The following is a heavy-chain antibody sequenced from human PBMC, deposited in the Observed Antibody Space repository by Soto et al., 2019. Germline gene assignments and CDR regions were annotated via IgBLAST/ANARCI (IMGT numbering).Heavy chain of an antibody. CDR3: ASVLRGWFDP. J-gene: IGHJ5*02. CDR1: GGSITSANW. Sequence: SETLSLTCAVSGGSITSANWWTWVRQPHGGGLEWIGEISHSGITNYKASLKSRVTMSVDKTKNDVSLKLTSVTAADTAVYYCASVLRGWFDPWGQGTPVTVSS. D-gene: IGHD6-6*01. V-gene: IGHV4-4*02. CDR2: ISHSGIT.